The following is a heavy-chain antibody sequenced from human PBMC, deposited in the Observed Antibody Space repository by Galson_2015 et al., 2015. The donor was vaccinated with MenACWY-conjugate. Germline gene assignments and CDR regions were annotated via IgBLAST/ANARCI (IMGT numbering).Heavy chain of an antibody. CDR2: ISESSSTI. CDR3: ASRESSSWYRQYFQH. J-gene: IGHJ1*01. V-gene: IGHV3-48*01. CDR1: GFTFSSYS. D-gene: IGHD6-13*01. Sequence: SLRLSCAASGFTFSSYSMNWVRQAPGKGLEWVSYISESSSTIVYADSVKGRFTISRDNAKNSLYLQMNSLRAKDTAVYYCASRESSSWYRQYFQHWGQGTLVTVSS.